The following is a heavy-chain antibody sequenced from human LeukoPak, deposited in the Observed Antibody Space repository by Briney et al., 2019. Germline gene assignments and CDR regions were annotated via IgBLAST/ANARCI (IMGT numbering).Heavy chain of an antibody. D-gene: IGHD3-22*01. Sequence: ASVKVSCKASGGTFSSYAISWVRQAPGQGLEWMGGIIPIFGTANYAQKFQGRVTITTDESTSTAHMELSSLRSEDTAVYYCARGRVSADYYDSSGYYYFDYWGQGTLVTVSS. CDR3: ARGRVSADYYDSSGYYYFDY. J-gene: IGHJ4*02. V-gene: IGHV1-69*05. CDR2: IIPIFGTA. CDR1: GGTFSSYA.